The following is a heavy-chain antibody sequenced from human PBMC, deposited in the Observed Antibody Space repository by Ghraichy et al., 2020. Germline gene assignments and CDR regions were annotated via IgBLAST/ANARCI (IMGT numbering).Heavy chain of an antibody. D-gene: IGHD2-8*02. J-gene: IGHJ4*02. CDR1: GFSFSAHA. CDR3: TRALGYWAFDY. Sequence: LSLTCAASGFSFSAHAFHWVRQTPGKGLEWLSYITPGSDFIYYADSVKGRFTISRDNAKNSLYLEMDSLGAEDTAVYSCTRALGYWAFDYWGQGALVTVSS. V-gene: IGHV3-48*01. CDR2: ITPGSDFI.